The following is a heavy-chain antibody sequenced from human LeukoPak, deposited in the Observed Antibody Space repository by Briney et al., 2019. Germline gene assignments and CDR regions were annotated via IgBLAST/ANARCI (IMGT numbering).Heavy chain of an antibody. V-gene: IGHV5-51*01. CDR1: GYSFTSYW. D-gene: IGHD3-3*01. CDR3: ARLDFWSGTGPPFFDY. CDR2: IYPGDSDT. J-gene: IGHJ4*02. Sequence: GESLKISCKGSGYSFTSYWIGWVRQLPGKGLEWMGIIYPGDSDTRYSPSFQGQVTISADKSISTAYLQWSSLKASDTAMYYCARLDFWSGTGPPFFDYWGQGTLVTVSS.